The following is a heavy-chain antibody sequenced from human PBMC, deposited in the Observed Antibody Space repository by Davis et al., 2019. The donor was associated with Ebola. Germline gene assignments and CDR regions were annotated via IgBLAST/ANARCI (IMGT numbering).Heavy chain of an antibody. CDR3: ARAMVTADFDC. J-gene: IGHJ4*02. D-gene: IGHD5-18*01. CDR2: IERDGSQE. CDR1: GFTFSNHW. V-gene: IGHV3-7*01. Sequence: PGGSLRLSCEASGFTFSNHWMSWVRQAPGKGLEWVANIERDGSQEYYVDSVKGRFTISRDNTQNSLYLEMRNLRVGDTGVYYCARAMVTADFDCWGQGTLVTVSS.